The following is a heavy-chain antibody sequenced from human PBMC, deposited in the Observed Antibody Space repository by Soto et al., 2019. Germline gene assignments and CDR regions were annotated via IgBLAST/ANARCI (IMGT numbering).Heavy chain of an antibody. Sequence: PSETLSLTCTVSGGSISSSSYYWGWIRHPPGKGLEWIGSIYYSGSTYYNPSLKSRVTISVDTSKNQFSLKLSSVTAADTAVYYCAVLDPRAVALDYWGQGTLVTVSS. CDR1: GGSISSSSYY. CDR3: AVLDPRAVALDY. D-gene: IGHD6-19*01. CDR2: IYYSGST. V-gene: IGHV4-39*01. J-gene: IGHJ4*02.